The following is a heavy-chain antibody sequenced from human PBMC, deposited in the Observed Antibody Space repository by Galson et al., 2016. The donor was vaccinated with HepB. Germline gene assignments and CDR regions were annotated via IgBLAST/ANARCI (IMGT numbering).Heavy chain of an antibody. CDR3: ARDTPLYYDSIGYLPAFDY. Sequence: SVKVSCKASGYTFTSYGISWVRQAPGQGLEWMGWISAYNGNTKYVQKFQDRVTMATETSTSTAYMDLRSLRSDDTAVYYCARDTPLYYDSIGYLPAFDYWGQGTLVTVSS. J-gene: IGHJ4*02. D-gene: IGHD3-22*01. CDR1: GYTFTSYG. CDR2: ISAYNGNT. V-gene: IGHV1-18*01.